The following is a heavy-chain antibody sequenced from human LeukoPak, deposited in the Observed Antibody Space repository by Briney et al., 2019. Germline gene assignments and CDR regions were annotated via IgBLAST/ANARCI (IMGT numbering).Heavy chain of an antibody. V-gene: IGHV4-59*01. CDR3: ARDLELERDRWNYFES. CDR2: IHYSGST. CDR1: GGSISSFY. J-gene: IGHJ4*02. Sequence: SETLSLTCTVSGGSISSFYWSWIRQLPGKGLEWIGFIHYSGSTKYNPSLESRVTISVDTSKNQFSLKLTSVTAADTAVYYCARDLELERDRWNYFESWGQGTLVTVSS. D-gene: IGHD3-3*01.